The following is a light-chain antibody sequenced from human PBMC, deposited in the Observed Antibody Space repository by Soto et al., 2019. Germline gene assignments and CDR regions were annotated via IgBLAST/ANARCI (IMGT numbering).Light chain of an antibody. Sequence: DIQMTQSPSTLSASVGDRVTITCRASQTISDWLAWYQQTPGKAPKLLIYRASPLESGVTSRFSSSGSGTQYTRSVSCLQPDYFAPYYCQQYNVYLLTFDGGTELEVK. CDR2: RAS. CDR1: QTISDW. CDR3: QQYNVYLLT. J-gene: IGKJ4*01. V-gene: IGKV1-5*03.